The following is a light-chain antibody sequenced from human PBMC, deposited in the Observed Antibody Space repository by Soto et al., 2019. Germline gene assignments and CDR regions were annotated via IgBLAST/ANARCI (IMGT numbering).Light chain of an antibody. CDR1: SSDVGAYNY. V-gene: IGLV2-8*01. CDR3: TSYAGSDIWV. Sequence: QSALTQPPSASGSPGQSVTISCTGTSSDVGAYNYVSWYQQYPGKAPKLMIYEVSKRPSGVPDCFSGSKSGKTASLTVSGLLPEDEADYYCTSYAGSDIWVFGGGTKLTVL. J-gene: IGLJ3*02. CDR2: EVS.